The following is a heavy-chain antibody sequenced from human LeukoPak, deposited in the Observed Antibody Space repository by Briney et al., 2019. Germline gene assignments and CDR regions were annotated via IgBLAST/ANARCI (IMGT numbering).Heavy chain of an antibody. Sequence: GASVKVSCKASGYTFTDYGINLVRQAPGQGLEWMGWISAYNGNTNYAQKLQGRVTMTTDTSTSTAYMELRSLRSDDTAVYYCARDPISERTGYYKHWRRGTLVTVSS. D-gene: IGHD3/OR15-3a*01. J-gene: IGHJ1*01. CDR1: GYTFTDYG. V-gene: IGHV1-18*01. CDR2: ISAYNGNT. CDR3: ARDPISERTGYYKH.